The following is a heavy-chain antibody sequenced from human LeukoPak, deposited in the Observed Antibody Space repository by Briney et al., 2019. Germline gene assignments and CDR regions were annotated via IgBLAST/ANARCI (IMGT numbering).Heavy chain of an antibody. CDR3: ARTTVAGVPYYFDY. Sequence: PSQTLSLTCTVSGGSISSGGYYWSWIRQHPGKGLEWIGYIYYSGSTYYNPSLKSRVTISVDTSKNQFSLKLSSVTAADTAVYYCARTTVAGVPYYFDYWGQGTLVTVSS. CDR1: GGSISSGGYY. J-gene: IGHJ4*02. V-gene: IGHV4-31*03. CDR2: IYYSGST. D-gene: IGHD6-19*01.